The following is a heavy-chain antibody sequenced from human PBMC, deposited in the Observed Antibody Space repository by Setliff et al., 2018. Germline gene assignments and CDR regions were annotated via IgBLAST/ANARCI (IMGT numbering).Heavy chain of an antibody. J-gene: IGHJ4*02. CDR3: AKVKKPLIRGSGFDY. D-gene: IGHD3-10*01. Sequence: PGGSLRLSCGASGFTFSKYWMYWVRQVPGKGLVWVSRINGDGTITNYADSVKGRFTISRDNAKNTLYLQMNSLRPEDTGVYYCAKVKKPLIRGSGFDYWGRGTLVTVSS. CDR1: GFTFSKYW. CDR2: INGDGTIT. V-gene: IGHV3-74*01.